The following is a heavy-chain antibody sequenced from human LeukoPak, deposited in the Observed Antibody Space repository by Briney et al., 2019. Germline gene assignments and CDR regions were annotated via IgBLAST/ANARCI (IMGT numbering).Heavy chain of an antibody. CDR3: ARVWVGATKAGYGY. J-gene: IGHJ4*02. Sequence: GASVKVSCKASGYTFTSYYMHGVRQAPGQGLEWMGIISTSGGNTGYAQKFQGRIIMTRDTSTSTVYLDLSSLRSDDTAVYYCARVWVGATKAGYGYWGQGTLVTVSS. V-gene: IGHV1-46*01. D-gene: IGHD1-26*01. CDR2: ISTSGGNT. CDR1: GYTFTSYY.